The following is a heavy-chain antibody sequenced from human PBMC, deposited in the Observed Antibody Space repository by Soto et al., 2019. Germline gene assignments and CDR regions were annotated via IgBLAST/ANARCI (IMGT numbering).Heavy chain of an antibody. J-gene: IGHJ4*02. V-gene: IGHV3-23*01. Sequence: GGSLRLSCAASGFTFSSYAMSWVRQAPGKGLEWVSAISGSGGSTYYADSVKGRFTISRDNSKNTLYLQMNSLRAEDTAVYYCANCVGGYYGSGSYYPFDYWGQGTLVTVSS. CDR3: ANCVGGYYGSGSYYPFDY. CDR2: ISGSGGST. D-gene: IGHD3-10*01. CDR1: GFTFSSYA.